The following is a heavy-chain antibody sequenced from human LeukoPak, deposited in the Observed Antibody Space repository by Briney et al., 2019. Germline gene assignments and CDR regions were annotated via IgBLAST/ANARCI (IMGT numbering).Heavy chain of an antibody. CDR3: AQRARAEADTLPDNWIDP. CDR1: GGSINNYF. CDR2: VYYTGST. D-gene: IGHD6-13*01. V-gene: IGHV4-59*08. J-gene: IGHJ5*02. Sequence: SETLSLTCSVSGGSINNYFWNWLRQPPGRGLEWIGHVYYTGSTRYNPSLKSRVFISIDTSMNQFSLKLSSVTAADTAVYYCAQRARAEADTLPDNWIDPWGQGTLVTVSS.